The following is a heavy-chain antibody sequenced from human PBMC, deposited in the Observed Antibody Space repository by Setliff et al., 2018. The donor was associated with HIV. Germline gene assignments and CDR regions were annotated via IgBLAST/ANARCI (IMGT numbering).Heavy chain of an antibody. CDR1: GGSISNHS. CDR3: ARHLESSGLHGRVFDL. J-gene: IGHJ4*02. V-gene: IGHV4-59*08. D-gene: IGHD6-19*01. Sequence: SETLSLTCTVPGGSISNHSWSWIRQPPGKGLEWIGHIYYTGTTNYNTSLKSRVTISIDTSKSQFPLRLSSVTAADTALYYCARHLESSGLHGRVFDLWGPGSLVTVS. CDR2: IYYTGTT.